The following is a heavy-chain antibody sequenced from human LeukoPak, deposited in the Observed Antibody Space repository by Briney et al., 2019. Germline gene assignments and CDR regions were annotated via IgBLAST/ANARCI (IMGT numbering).Heavy chain of an antibody. CDR2: INHSGST. D-gene: IGHD2-2*01. J-gene: IGHJ4*02. CDR3: ARGSKRVGYCSSTSCYMPFDY. CDR1: GGSFSGYY. V-gene: IGHV4-34*01. Sequence: SETLSLICAVYGGSFSGYYWSWIRQPPGKGLEWIGEINHSGSTNYNPSLKSRVTISVDTSKNQFSLKLSSVTAADTAVYYCARGSKRVGYCSSTSCYMPFDYWGQGTLVTVSS.